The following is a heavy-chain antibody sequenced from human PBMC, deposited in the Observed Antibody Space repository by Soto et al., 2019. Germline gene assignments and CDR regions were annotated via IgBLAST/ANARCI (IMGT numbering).Heavy chain of an antibody. CDR3: ARHRFGYCSSTSCYRTSYYYYYGMDV. CDR1: GYSFTSYW. Sequence: GESLKISCKGSGYSFTSYWIGWVRQMPGKGLEWMGIIYPGDSDTRYSPSFQGQVTISADKSISTAYLQWSSLKASDTAMYYCARHRFGYCSSTSCYRTSYYYYYGMDVWGQGTTVTVSS. D-gene: IGHD2-2*03. J-gene: IGHJ6*02. V-gene: IGHV5-51*01. CDR2: IYPGDSDT.